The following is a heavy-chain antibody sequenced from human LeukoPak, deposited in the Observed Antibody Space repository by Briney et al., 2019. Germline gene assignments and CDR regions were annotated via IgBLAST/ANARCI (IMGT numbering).Heavy chain of an antibody. V-gene: IGHV4-4*09. J-gene: IGHJ6*04. CDR2: IYTSGST. CDR3: ARHSGVRTRSFFFVDV. CDR1: GGSISSYY. Sequence: KASETLSLTCTVSGGSISSYYWSWIRQPPGKGLEWIGYIYTSGSTNYNPSLKSRVTISVDTSKNQFSLKLSSVTAADTAVYYCARHSGVRTRSFFFVDVWGKGTTVTVSS. D-gene: IGHD3-10*01.